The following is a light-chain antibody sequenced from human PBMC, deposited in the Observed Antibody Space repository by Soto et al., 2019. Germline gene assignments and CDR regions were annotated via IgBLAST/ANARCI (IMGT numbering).Light chain of an antibody. CDR2: WAS. CDR3: QQYNIHST. CDR1: QSLLANCNNKNC. V-gene: IGKV4-1*01. Sequence: DIVMTQSPDSLAVSLGERATINCKSSQSLLANCNNKNCLAWYQHKPGQPPKMLILWASTRESGVPDRFSGSGSGTDFTLTISSLQAEDAAVYYCQQYNIHSTFGQGTKLESK. J-gene: IGKJ2*01.